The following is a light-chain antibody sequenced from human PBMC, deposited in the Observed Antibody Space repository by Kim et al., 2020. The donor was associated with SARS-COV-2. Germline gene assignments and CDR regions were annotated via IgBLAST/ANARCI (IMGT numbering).Light chain of an antibody. Sequence: DIVMTQSPDSLAVSLGERATINCKSSQSVLYSSNNKNYLAWYQQKAGQPPKLLIYWASTRESGVPDRFSGSGSGTDFSLTISSLQAEDVAVYYCQQYFTSPFTFGQGTKLE. CDR3: QQYFTSPFT. J-gene: IGKJ2*01. CDR2: WAS. V-gene: IGKV4-1*01. CDR1: QSVLYSSNNKNY.